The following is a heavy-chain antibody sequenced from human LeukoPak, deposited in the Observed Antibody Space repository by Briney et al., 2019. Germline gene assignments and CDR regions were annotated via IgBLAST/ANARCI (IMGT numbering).Heavy chain of an antibody. CDR1: GGTFSSYA. CDR3: ARDVSSYYDSSGAFGY. J-gene: IGHJ4*02. D-gene: IGHD3-22*01. CDR2: IIPIFGTA. Sequence: SVKVSCKASGGTFSSYAISWVRQAPGQGLEWMGGIIPIFGTANYAQKFQGRVTITADESTSTAYMELSSLRSEDTAVYYCARDVSSYYDSSGAFGYWGQGTLVTVSS. V-gene: IGHV1-69*01.